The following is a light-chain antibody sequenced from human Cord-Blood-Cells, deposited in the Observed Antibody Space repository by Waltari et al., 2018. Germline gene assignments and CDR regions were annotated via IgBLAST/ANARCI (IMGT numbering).Light chain of an antibody. V-gene: IGLV5-45*01. CDR3: CSYAGSSTWV. Sequence: NVGTYRIYWYQQKPGSPPQYLLRYKSDSDKQQGSGVPSRFSGSKDASANAGILLISGLQAEDEADYYCCSYAGSSTWVFGGGTKLTVL. CDR2: YKSDSDK. CDR1: NVGTYR. J-gene: IGLJ3*02.